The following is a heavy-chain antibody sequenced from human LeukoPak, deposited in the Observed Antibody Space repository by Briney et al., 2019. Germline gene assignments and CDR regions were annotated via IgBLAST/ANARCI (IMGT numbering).Heavy chain of an antibody. CDR3: ARAGGTVAGIRYFDY. CDR1: GFTFSDYF. V-gene: IGHV3-11*05. J-gene: IGHJ4*01. Sequence: GGALRLSCAASGFTFSDYFMSWIRQAPGKGLEWVSYISSSSSYTNYADSEKGRFTISRDNAKNSLYLQMNSLRAEDTAVYYCARAGGTVAGIRYFDYWGHGTLVTVSS. D-gene: IGHD6-13*01. CDR2: ISSSSSYT.